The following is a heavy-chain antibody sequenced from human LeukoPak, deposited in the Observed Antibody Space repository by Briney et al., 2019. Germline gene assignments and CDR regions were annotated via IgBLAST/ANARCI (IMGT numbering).Heavy chain of an antibody. J-gene: IGHJ5*02. D-gene: IGHD6-6*01. Sequence: SETLSLTCTVSGGSISSSSYYWGWIRQPPGKGLEWIGSIYYSGSTYYNPSLKSRVTISVDTSKNQFSLKLSSVTAADTAVYYCARSVLRSPEIAARPPWFDPWGQGTLVTVSS. CDR1: GGSISSSSYY. CDR2: IYYSGST. CDR3: ARSVLRSPEIAARPPWFDP. V-gene: IGHV4-39*07.